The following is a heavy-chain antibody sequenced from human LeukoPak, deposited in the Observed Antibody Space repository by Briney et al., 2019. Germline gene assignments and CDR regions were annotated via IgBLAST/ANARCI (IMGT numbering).Heavy chain of an antibody. CDR1: GGSISSYY. V-gene: IGHV4-59*08. D-gene: IGHD5-18*01. CDR3: ARHTVDTVMPHFDY. Sequence: SETLSLTCTVSGGSISSYYWSWIRQPPGKGLEWIGYIYYSGSTNYNSSLKSRVTISVDTSKNQFSLKLSSVTAADTAVYYCARHTVDTVMPHFDYWGQGTQVTVSS. J-gene: IGHJ4*02. CDR2: IYYSGST.